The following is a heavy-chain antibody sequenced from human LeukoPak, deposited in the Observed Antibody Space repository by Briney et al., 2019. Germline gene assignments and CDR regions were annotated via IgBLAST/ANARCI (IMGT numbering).Heavy chain of an antibody. V-gene: IGHV1-69*04. CDR2: IIPILGIA. Sequence: SVKVSCKASGGTFSSYAISWVRQAPGQGLEWMGRIIPILGIANYAQKFQGRVTITADKSTSTAYMELSSLRSEDTAVYYCAGGVVDTAMVTGQPSRIQSTDYWGQGTLVTVSS. J-gene: IGHJ4*02. D-gene: IGHD5-18*01. CDR1: GGTFSSYA. CDR3: AGGVVDTAMVTGQPSRIQSTDY.